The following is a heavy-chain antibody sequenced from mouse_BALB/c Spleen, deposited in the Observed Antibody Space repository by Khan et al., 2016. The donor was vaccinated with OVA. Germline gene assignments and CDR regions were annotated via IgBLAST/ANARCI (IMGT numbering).Heavy chain of an antibody. CDR1: GYSITSEYA. Sequence: EVQLQESGPGLVKPSQSLSLTCTVTGYSITSEYAWNWIRQFPGNKLEWMGYINYSGNTRFNPSLKSRTSITRDTSKHQFFLQLNSVTTEDTATYYWARKDYYDYDPFPYWGQGTLVTVSA. J-gene: IGHJ3*01. CDR2: INYSGNT. V-gene: IGHV3-2*02. CDR3: ARKDYYDYDPFPY. D-gene: IGHD2-4*01.